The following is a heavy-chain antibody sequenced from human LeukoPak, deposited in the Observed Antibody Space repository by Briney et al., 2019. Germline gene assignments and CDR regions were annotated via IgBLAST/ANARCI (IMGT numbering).Heavy chain of an antibody. D-gene: IGHD3-3*01. CDR2: ISGSSGTI. Sequence: PGGSLRLSCVVSGFTFSDYSMHWVRQAPGKGLEWVAYISGSSGTITYADSVKGRFTVSRDNAQTSLYLQMNSLRDDDTAVYFCARDDFWSGFGGSPFSYWGHGTLVSVSS. CDR1: GFTFSDYS. CDR3: ARDDFWSGFGGSPFSY. J-gene: IGHJ4*01. V-gene: IGHV3-48*02.